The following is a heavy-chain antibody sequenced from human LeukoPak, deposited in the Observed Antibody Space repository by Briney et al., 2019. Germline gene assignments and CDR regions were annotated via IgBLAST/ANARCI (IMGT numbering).Heavy chain of an antibody. CDR1: GFTFSSYS. V-gene: IGHV3-21*01. J-gene: IGHJ4*02. CDR3: AREEYSSSWYDY. Sequence: GGSLRLSCAASGFTFSSYSMNCVRQAPGKGLEWVSSISSSSSYIYYADSVKGRFTISRDNAKNSLYLQMNSLRAEDTAVYYCAREEYSSSWYDYWGQGTLVTVSS. D-gene: IGHD6-13*01. CDR2: ISSSSSYI.